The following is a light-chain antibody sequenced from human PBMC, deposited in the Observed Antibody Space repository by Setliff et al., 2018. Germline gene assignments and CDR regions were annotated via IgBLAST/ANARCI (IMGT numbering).Light chain of an antibody. CDR3: SAYTSSSTYV. J-gene: IGLJ1*01. CDR1: SSDVGAYDL. V-gene: IGLV2-14*03. CDR2: DVS. Sequence: LTQPASVSGSPGQSITIPCSGTSSDVGAYDLVSWYKQHPGKAPKPIISDVSNRPSGVSNRFSGSKSGNTASLTISGLQAEDEADYYCSAYTSSSTYVFGTGTKVTVL.